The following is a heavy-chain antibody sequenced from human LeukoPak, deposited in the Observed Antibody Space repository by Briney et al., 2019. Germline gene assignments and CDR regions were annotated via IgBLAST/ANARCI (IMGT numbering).Heavy chain of an antibody. V-gene: IGHV3-74*01. CDR1: GFTFSSYW. J-gene: IGHJ5*02. Sequence: PGGSLRLSCAASGFTFSSYWMHWVRQAPGKGLVWVSRINSDGSSTTYADSVKGRFTISRDNSKNTLYLQMNSLRAEDTAVYYCARDRGSNWFDPWGQGTLVAVSS. D-gene: IGHD3-10*01. CDR3: ARDRGSNWFDP. CDR2: INSDGSST.